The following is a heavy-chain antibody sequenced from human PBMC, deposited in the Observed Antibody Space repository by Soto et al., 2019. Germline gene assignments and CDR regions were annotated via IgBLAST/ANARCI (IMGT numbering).Heavy chain of an antibody. CDR3: ARENSYFDY. CDR2: ISAYNANA. V-gene: IGHV1-18*01. J-gene: IGHJ4*02. CDR1: GYTFRNFG. Sequence: QIQLLQSGAEVKKPGASVKVTCKASGYTFRNFGISWVRQAPGQGLEWMGWISAYNANANYAQKFQGRLTMTADTSTSTVYMELRSLRSDYTAVYYCARENSYFDYWGQGTLVTVSS.